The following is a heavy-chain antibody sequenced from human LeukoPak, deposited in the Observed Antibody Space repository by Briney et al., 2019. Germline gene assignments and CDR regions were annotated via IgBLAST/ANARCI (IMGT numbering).Heavy chain of an antibody. Sequence: ASVKVSCKASGYTFTSYGISWVRQAPGQGLVWMGWISPYNVNTNNAQKFQGRVTMTTDTSTSTAYMELRSLRSDDTAVYYCARAGNPFYYYYMDVWGKGTTVTVSS. D-gene: IGHD4-23*01. CDR2: ISPYNVNT. CDR1: GYTFTSYG. V-gene: IGHV1-18*01. J-gene: IGHJ6*03. CDR3: ARAGNPFYYYYMDV.